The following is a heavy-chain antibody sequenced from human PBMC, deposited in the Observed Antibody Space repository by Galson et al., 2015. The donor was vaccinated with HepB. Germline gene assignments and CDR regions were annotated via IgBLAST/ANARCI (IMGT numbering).Heavy chain of an antibody. CDR1: GFTFSSYG. J-gene: IGHJ4*02. D-gene: IGHD5-24*01. CDR2: ISYDGSNK. CDR3: AKGPEGARDEHYFDY. V-gene: IGHV3-30*18. Sequence: SLRLSCAASGFTFSSYGMHWVRQAPGKGLEWVAVISYDGSNKYYADSVKGRFTISRDNSKNTLYLQMNSLRAEDTAVYYCAKGPEGARDEHYFDYWGQGTLVTVSS.